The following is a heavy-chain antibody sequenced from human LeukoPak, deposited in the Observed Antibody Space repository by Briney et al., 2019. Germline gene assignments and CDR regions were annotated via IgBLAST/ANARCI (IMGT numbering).Heavy chain of an antibody. Sequence: KDGESLKISCKGSGYSFTNYWIGWVRQKPGKGLDLMGIIYPGDSDTRYSPSFQGQVTISVDKSISTAYLQWSSLKASDTAMYYCASLGNYYGGFDDWGQGTLVTVSS. D-gene: IGHD3-10*01. CDR1: GYSFTNYW. V-gene: IGHV5-51*01. J-gene: IGHJ4*02. CDR2: IYPGDSDT. CDR3: ASLGNYYGGFDD.